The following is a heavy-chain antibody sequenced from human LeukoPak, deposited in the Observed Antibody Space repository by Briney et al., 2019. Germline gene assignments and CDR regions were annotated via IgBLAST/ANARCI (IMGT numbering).Heavy chain of an antibody. Sequence: SETLSLTCAVYGGSFSGYYWSWIRQPPGKGLEWIGEINHSGSTNYNPSLKSRVTISVDTSKNQFSLKLSSVTAADTAVYYCARGWDAFDIWGQRTMVTVSS. CDR3: ARGWDAFDI. CDR1: GGSFSGYY. V-gene: IGHV4-34*01. D-gene: IGHD1-26*01. J-gene: IGHJ3*02. CDR2: INHSGST.